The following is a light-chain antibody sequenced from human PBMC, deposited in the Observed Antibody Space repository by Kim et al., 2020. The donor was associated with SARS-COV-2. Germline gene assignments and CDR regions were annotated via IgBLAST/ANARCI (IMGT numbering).Light chain of an antibody. CDR2: GKN. CDR3: NSRDSSGNHWV. V-gene: IGLV3-19*01. J-gene: IGLJ3*02. Sequence: ALGQTVRITCQGDRLRSYDESWNQQKPGQAPVIVIYGKNNRPSGVPDRFSGSSSGNTASLTITGAQVEDEADYYCNSRDSSGNHWVFGGGTQLTVL. CDR1: RLRSYD.